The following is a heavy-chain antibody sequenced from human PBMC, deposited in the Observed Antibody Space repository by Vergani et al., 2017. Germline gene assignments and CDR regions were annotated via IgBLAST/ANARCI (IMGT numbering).Heavy chain of an antibody. J-gene: IGHJ3*02. D-gene: IGHD3-3*01. CDR3: ASTSRDFWSGYNAFDI. CDR2: ISAYNGNT. V-gene: IGHV1-18*01. CDR1: GGTFSSYT. Sequence: QVQLVQSGAEVKKPGSSVKVSCKASGGTFSSYTISWVRQAPGQGLEWMGWISAYNGNTNYAQKLQDRVTMTTDTSTSTAYMELRSLRSDDTAVYYCASTSRDFWSGYNAFDIWGQGTMVTVSS.